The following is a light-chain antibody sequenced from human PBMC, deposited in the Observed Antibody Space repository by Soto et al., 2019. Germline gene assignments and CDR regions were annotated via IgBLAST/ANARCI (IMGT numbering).Light chain of an antibody. CDR2: DAS. V-gene: IGKV3-15*01. CDR3: QQYKSWYT. Sequence: EIVMTQSPATLSVSPGERASLSCRASQSVRSSLAWYQQKPGQAPRLLIYDASTRATGIPGRFSGSGSGTEFTLTVNSLQSEDSAVYYCQQYKSWYTFGQGTKLEIK. J-gene: IGKJ2*01. CDR1: QSVRSS.